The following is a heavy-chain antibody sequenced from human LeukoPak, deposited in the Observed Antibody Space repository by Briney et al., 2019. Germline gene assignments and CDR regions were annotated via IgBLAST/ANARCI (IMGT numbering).Heavy chain of an antibody. D-gene: IGHD3-22*01. J-gene: IGHJ6*02. CDR2: IYHSGST. Sequence: PSETLSLTCTVSGGSISSGGYYWSWIRQPPGKGLDWIGYIYHSGSTYYNPSLKSRVTISVDKSKNQFSLKLSSVTAADTAVYYCARVPTGGSSGYYYYYYYGMDVWGQGTTVTVSS. CDR3: ARVPTGGSSGYYYYYYYGMDV. V-gene: IGHV4-30-2*01. CDR1: GGSISSGGYY.